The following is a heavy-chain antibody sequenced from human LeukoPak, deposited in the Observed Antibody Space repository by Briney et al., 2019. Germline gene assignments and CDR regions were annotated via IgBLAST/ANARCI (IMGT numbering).Heavy chain of an antibody. V-gene: IGHV3-23*01. CDR1: GFTFSSYA. D-gene: IGHD2-15*01. CDR2: IRSTGDST. CDR3: GRSRRINASLYYYMDV. J-gene: IGHJ6*03. Sequence: GGSLRLSCAASGFTFSSYAITWVRQAPGKGLEWVSSIRSTGDSTFYADSVKGRFTISRDNSKNTVYLLMNSLRTEDTAVYYCGRSRRINASLYYYMDVWGKGTTVTVSS.